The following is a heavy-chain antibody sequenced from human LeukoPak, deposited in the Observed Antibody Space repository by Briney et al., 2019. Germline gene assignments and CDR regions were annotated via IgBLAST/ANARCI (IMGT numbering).Heavy chain of an antibody. J-gene: IGHJ5*02. CDR3: ARHAPGSSWYGGGWFDP. CDR1: GGSISSYY. Sequence: SETLSLTCTVSGGSISSYYWNWIRQPPGKGLEWIGYIYYSGSTNYNPSLKSRVTISVDTSKNQFSLKLSSVTAADTAVYYCARHAPGSSWYGGGWFDPWGQGTLVTVSS. D-gene: IGHD6-13*01. CDR2: IYYSGST. V-gene: IGHV4-59*01.